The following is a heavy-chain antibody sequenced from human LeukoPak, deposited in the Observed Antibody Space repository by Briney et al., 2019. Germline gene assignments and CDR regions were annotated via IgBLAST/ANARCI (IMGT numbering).Heavy chain of an antibody. CDR2: ISGSGGST. V-gene: IGHV3-23*01. CDR3: ARGADFWSGYYQIYFDY. J-gene: IGHJ4*02. Sequence: GGSLRLSCAASGFTFSSYAMSWVRQAPGKGLEWVSAISGSGGSTYYADSVKGRFTISRDNSKNTLYLQMNSLRAEDTAVYYCARGADFWSGYYQIYFDYWGQGTLVTVSS. D-gene: IGHD3-3*01. CDR1: GFTFSSYA.